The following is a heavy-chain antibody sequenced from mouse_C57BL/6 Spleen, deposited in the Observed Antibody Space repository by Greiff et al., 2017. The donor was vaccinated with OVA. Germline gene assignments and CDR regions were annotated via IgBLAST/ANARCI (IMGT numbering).Heavy chain of an antibody. J-gene: IGHJ3*01. CDR3: ARDKGNWFAY. CDR1: GFTFSSYA. Sequence: EVQLVESGGGLVKPGGSLKLSCAASGFTFSSYAMSWVRQTPEKRLEWVATISAGGSYTYYPDNVKGRFTISRDNAKNNLYLQMSHLKSEDTAMYYCARDKGNWFAYWGQGTLVTVSA. D-gene: IGHD2-1*01. V-gene: IGHV5-4*01. CDR2: ISAGGSYT.